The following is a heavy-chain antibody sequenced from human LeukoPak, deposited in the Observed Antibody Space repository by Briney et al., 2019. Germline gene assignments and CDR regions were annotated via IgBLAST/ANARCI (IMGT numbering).Heavy chain of an antibody. CDR1: GGSISSHY. CDR2: IYYSGST. CDR3: ARAMRRGLAAGGKPKRREASSSSSYFDY. D-gene: IGHD6-6*01. V-gene: IGHV4-59*11. Sequence: PSETLSLTCTVSGGSISSHYWGWIRQPPGKGLEWIGYIYYSGSTNYNPSLKSRVTISVDTSKNQFSLKLSSVTAADTAVYYCARAMRRGLAAGGKPKRREASSSSSYFDYWGQGTLVTVSS. J-gene: IGHJ4*02.